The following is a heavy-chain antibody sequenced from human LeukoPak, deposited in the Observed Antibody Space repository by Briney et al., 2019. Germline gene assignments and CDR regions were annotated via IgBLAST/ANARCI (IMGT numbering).Heavy chain of an antibody. CDR2: IYYSGST. Sequence: PSETLSLTCTVSGGSISSSSYYWGWIRQPPGKGLEWIGSIYYSGSTYYNPSLKSRVTISVDTSKNQFSLKLSSVTAADTAVYYCARDRRITIFGVVAHYYYYGMDVWGQGTTVTVSS. CDR3: ARDRRITIFGVVAHYYYYGMDV. J-gene: IGHJ6*02. D-gene: IGHD3-3*01. CDR1: GGSISSSSYY. V-gene: IGHV4-39*02.